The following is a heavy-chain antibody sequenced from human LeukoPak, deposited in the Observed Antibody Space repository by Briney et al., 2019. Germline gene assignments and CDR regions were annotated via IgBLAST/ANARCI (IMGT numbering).Heavy chain of an antibody. V-gene: IGHV3-23*01. J-gene: IGHJ4*02. D-gene: IGHD1-26*01. CDR1: GFTFSSYG. CDR2: LSGSGGAT. CDR3: AREGATTAFDY. Sequence: PGGTLRLSCAASGFTFSSYGMSWVRQAPGKGLEWVSALSGSGGATYSADSVKGRFTISRDNSKNTLYLQMNNLRAEDTAVYYCAREGATTAFDYWGQGTLVTVSS.